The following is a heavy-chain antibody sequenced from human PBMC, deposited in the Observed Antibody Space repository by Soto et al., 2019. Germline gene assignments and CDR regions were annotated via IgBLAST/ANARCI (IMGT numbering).Heavy chain of an antibody. Sequence: SVKVSCKASGGTFSSYAISWVRQAPGQGLEWMGGIIPIFGTANYAQKFQGRVTITADESTSTAYMELSSLRSEDTAVYYCAKDYGSGSWSDWFDPWGQGTLVTVCS. CDR2: IIPIFGTA. CDR3: AKDYGSGSWSDWFDP. V-gene: IGHV1-69*13. CDR1: GGTFSSYA. J-gene: IGHJ5*02. D-gene: IGHD3-10*01.